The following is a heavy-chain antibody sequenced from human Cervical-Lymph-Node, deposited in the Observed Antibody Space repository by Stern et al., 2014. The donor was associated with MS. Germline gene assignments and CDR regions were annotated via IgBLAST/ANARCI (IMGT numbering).Heavy chain of an antibody. CDR3: ARDVARKYYFDY. D-gene: IGHD2-21*01. V-gene: IGHV1-46*01. Sequence: VHLVESGPEVKKPGASVRVSCKASGYTFTSHYMHWGRQAPGQGLEWMGLINPNTGSSISAQRFQGRVAMTSDTSSTTVYLELSSLTSEETALYFCARDVARKYYFDYWGQGTLVTVSS. J-gene: IGHJ4*02. CDR2: INPNTGSS. CDR1: GYTFTSHY.